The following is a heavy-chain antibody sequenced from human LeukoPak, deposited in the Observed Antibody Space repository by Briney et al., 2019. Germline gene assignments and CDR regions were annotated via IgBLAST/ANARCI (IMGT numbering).Heavy chain of an antibody. CDR3: ARDRGYDSSGYYYPFDY. J-gene: IGHJ4*02. D-gene: IGHD3-22*01. CDR2: IIPIFGTA. V-gene: IGHV1-69*13. Sequence: ASVKVSCKASGGTFSSYAISWVRQAPGQGLEWMGGIIPIFGTANYAQKFQGRVTITADESTSTAYMELSSLRSEDTAVYYCARDRGYDSSGYYYPFDYWGQGTLVTVSS. CDR1: GGTFSSYA.